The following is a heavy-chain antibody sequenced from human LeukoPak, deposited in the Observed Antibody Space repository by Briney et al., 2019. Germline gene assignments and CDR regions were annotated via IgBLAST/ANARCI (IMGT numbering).Heavy chain of an antibody. CDR1: GGSFSGYY. J-gene: IGHJ1*01. D-gene: IGHD6-19*01. V-gene: IGHV4-34*01. CDR2: INHSGST. CDR3: ARGDIAVAGTRYFQH. Sequence: SETLSLTCAVYGGSFSGYYWSWIRQPPGKGLERIGEINHSGSTNYNPSLKSRVTISVDTSKNQFSLKLSSVTAADTAVYYCARGDIAVAGTRYFQHWGQGALVTVSS.